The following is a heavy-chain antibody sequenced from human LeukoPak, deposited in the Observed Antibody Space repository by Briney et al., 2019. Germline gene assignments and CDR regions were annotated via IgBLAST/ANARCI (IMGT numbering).Heavy chain of an antibody. Sequence: GESLKISCKGSGCSFTSYWIGWVRQMPGKGLEWMGIIFPGDSDSRYSPSFQGQVTISVDKSISTAYLQWNSLKASDTAIYYCARFRDDFPDYWGQGTLIIVSS. CDR3: ARFRDDFPDY. CDR2: IFPGDSDS. D-gene: IGHD5-24*01. CDR1: GCSFTSYW. J-gene: IGHJ4*02. V-gene: IGHV5-51*01.